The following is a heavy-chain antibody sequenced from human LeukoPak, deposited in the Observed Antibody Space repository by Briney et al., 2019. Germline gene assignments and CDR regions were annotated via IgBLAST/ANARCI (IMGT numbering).Heavy chain of an antibody. CDR2: IYYSGST. D-gene: IGHD6-13*01. J-gene: IGHJ6*03. Sequence: SETLSLTCTVSGGSNSSYYWSWIRQPPGKGLEWIGYIYYSGSTNYNPSLKSRVTISVDTSKNQFSLKLSSVTAADTAVYYCARDGGVYSSSWYPLGDYYYYYMDVWGKGTTVTVSS. V-gene: IGHV4-59*01. CDR3: ARDGGVYSSSWYPLGDYYYYYMDV. CDR1: GGSNSSYY.